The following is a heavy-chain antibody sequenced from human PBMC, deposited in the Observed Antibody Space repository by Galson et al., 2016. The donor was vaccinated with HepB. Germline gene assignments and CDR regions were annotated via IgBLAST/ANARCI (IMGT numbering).Heavy chain of an antibody. D-gene: IGHD2-2*03. Sequence: SLRLSCAASGFTFSTYNMNWVRQAPGKGLEWVSSISNSNSYIYYTDSVKGRFTISRDNAKNSLYLQMNSLRAEDTAVYYCARDFGYCSSTSYYKGGLFYYYGMDVWGQGTTVAVSS. CDR1: GFTFSTYN. CDR3: ARDFGYCSSTSYYKGGLFYYYGMDV. J-gene: IGHJ6*02. CDR2: ISNSNSYI. V-gene: IGHV3-21*01.